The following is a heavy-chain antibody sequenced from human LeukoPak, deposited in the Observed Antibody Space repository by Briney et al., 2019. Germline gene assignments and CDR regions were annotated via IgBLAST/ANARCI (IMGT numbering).Heavy chain of an antibody. Sequence: SETLSLTCAVYGGSFSGYYWSWIRQPPGKGLEWIGEINHSGSTNYNPSLKSRATISVDTPKNQFSLKLSSVTAADTAVYYCARRGGLTIFGVVMEYYFDYWGQGTLVTVSS. CDR1: GGSFSGYY. CDR2: INHSGST. V-gene: IGHV4-34*01. J-gene: IGHJ4*02. CDR3: ARRGGLTIFGVVMEYYFDY. D-gene: IGHD3-3*01.